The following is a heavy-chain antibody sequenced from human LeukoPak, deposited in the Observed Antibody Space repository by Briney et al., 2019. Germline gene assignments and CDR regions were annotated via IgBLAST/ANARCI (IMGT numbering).Heavy chain of an antibody. CDR2: IYYSGST. V-gene: IGHV4-59*01. CDR3: ARDAVGATRRDYFDY. J-gene: IGHJ4*02. CDR1: GGSISSSY. Sequence: SSETLSLTCTVSGGSISSSYWSWIRQPPGKRLEWIGYIYYSGSTNYNPSLKSRVTMSVDTSKNQFSLKLSSVTAADTAVYYCARDAVGATRRDYFDYWGQGTLVTVSS. D-gene: IGHD1-26*01.